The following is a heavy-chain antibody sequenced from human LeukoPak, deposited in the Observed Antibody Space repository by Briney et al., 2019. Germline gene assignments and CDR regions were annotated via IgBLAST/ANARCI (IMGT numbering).Heavy chain of an antibody. J-gene: IGHJ4*02. CDR2: IKPDDTEK. CDR3: ARDGLY. V-gene: IGHV3-7*01. CDR1: GFTFSHFW. Sequence: GGSLRLSCLASGFTFSHFWMSWVRQAPGKGLEWVANIKPDDTEKYYGNSVKGRFTILRDNAKNTLYLQMNSLRAEDTAVYYCARDGLYWGQGTLVTVSS.